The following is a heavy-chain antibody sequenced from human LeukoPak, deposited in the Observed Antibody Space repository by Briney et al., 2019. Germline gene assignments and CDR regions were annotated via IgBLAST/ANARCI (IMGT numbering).Heavy chain of an antibody. Sequence: ASVKVSCKASGYTFTSYGISWVRQAPGQGLEWMGWISAYNGNTNYAQKLQGRVTMTTDTSTSTAYMELRSLRSDDTAVYYCARDGGFTIFGVVIMNWGPNDAFDIWGQGTMVTVSS. CDR2: ISAYNGNT. CDR3: ARDGGFTIFGVVIMNWGPNDAFDI. CDR1: GYTFTSYG. V-gene: IGHV1-18*01. J-gene: IGHJ3*02. D-gene: IGHD3-3*01.